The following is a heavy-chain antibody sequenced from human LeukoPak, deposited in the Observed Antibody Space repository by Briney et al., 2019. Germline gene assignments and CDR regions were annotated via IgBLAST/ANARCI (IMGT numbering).Heavy chain of an antibody. Sequence: GGSLRLSCAASGFTFSDHYMDWVRQAPGKGLAWVGRTRNKANSYTTEYAASVKGRFTISRDDSKNSLYLQMNSLKTEDTAVYYCATAARDVDYYYYYMDVWGKGTTVTVSS. CDR1: GFTFSDHY. CDR3: ATAARDVDYYYYYMDV. CDR2: TRNKANSYTT. J-gene: IGHJ6*03. V-gene: IGHV3-72*01. D-gene: IGHD2-15*01.